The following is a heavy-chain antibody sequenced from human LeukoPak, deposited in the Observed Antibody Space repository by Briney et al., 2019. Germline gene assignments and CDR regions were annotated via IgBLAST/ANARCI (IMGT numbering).Heavy chain of an antibody. CDR3: AREDSGDDFWSGYPYYFDY. J-gene: IGHJ4*02. CDR2: TYYRSKWYN. D-gene: IGHD3-3*01. Sequence: SQTLSFTCAISGDSVSSNSAAWNWIRQSPSRGFEWLGRTYYRSKWYNDYAVSVKSRITINPDTSKNQFSLQLNSVTPEDTAVYYCAREDSGDDFWSGYPYYFDYWGQGTLVTVSS. CDR1: GDSVSSNSAA. V-gene: IGHV6-1*01.